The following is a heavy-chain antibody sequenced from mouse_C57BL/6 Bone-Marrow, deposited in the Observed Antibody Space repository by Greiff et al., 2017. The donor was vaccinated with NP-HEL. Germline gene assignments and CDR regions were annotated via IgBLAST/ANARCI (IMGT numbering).Heavy chain of an antibody. CDR1: GFTFSDYY. Sequence: KLVESGGGLVQPGGSLKLSCAASGFTFSDYYMYWVRQTPEKRLEWVAYISNGGGSTYYPDTVKGRFTISRDNAKNTLYLQMSRLKSEDTAMYYCASLRGYGNHAWFAYWGQGTLVTVSA. CDR2: ISNGGGST. D-gene: IGHD2-10*02. V-gene: IGHV5-12*01. CDR3: ASLRGYGNHAWFAY. J-gene: IGHJ3*01.